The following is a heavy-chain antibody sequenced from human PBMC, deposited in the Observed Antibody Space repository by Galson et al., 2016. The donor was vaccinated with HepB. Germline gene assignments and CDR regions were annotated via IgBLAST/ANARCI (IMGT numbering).Heavy chain of an antibody. D-gene: IGHD2-2*01. Sequence: SLRLSCAVSGFTFRSYSMNWVRQAPGGGLEWVSTISSHSIYIYYADSGTGRFTISRDNAENSVPLQMNNLRAEDTAVYYRTRDLSLGMPGGFDIWGQGTTVTVAS. V-gene: IGHV3-21*01. CDR3: TRDLSLGMPGGFDI. CDR2: ISSHSIYI. J-gene: IGHJ3*02. CDR1: GFTFRSYS.